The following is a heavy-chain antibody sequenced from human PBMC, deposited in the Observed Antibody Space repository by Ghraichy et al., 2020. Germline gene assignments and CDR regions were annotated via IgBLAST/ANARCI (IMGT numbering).Heavy chain of an antibody. J-gene: IGHJ4*02. CDR1: GGSFSGFY. Sequence: SETLSLTCAVYGGSFSGFYWTWIRQPPGKGLEWIGEINHSETTNSNPFLKSRFTISVDTSKNQFSLKLSSVTAADTAVYYCARGHTGGYYYRNLDYWGQGTLVTVSS. D-gene: IGHD3-22*01. CDR2: INHSETT. CDR3: ARGHTGGYYYRNLDY. V-gene: IGHV4-34*01.